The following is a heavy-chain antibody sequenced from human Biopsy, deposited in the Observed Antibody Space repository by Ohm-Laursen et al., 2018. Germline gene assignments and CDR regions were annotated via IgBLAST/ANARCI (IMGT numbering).Heavy chain of an antibody. V-gene: IGHV3-30*18. D-gene: IGHD3-10*01. CDR2: ISYDGSNK. CDR3: AKDLVVRGVGDHGMDV. CDR1: GFTFSSYS. J-gene: IGHJ6*02. Sequence: SLRLSCAASGFTFSSYSMNWVRQAPGKGLESVAVISYDGSNKYEADSVKGRFTISRDNSKNTMSLQMNSLRTEDTAVYYCAKDLVVRGVGDHGMDVWGQGTTVTVSS.